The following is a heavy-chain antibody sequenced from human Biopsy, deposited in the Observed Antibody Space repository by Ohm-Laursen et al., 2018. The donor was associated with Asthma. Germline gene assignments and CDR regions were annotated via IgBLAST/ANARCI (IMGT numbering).Heavy chain of an antibody. CDR1: GGYIDSHDWS. V-gene: IGHV4-30-4*01. J-gene: IGHJ6*01. CDR3: ARVRRYGDIFFGMDV. Sequence: SQTLSLTCTVSGGYIDSHDWSWCWIRQSPGKGLQWLRYAHFSGSTHYNPSLDRRIRMSVDTSKSQVSLSLTSVSAADTAVYFCARVRRYGDIFFGMDVWGQGTTVTVSS. CDR2: AHFSGST. D-gene: IGHD4-17*01.